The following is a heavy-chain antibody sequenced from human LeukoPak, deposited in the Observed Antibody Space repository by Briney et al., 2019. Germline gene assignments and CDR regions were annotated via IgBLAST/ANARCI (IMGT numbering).Heavy chain of an antibody. J-gene: IGHJ4*02. D-gene: IGHD3-10*01. V-gene: IGHV4-59*01. Sequence: SETLSLTCTVPGGSISSYYCSWIRQPTGKGLEWIGYIYYSGSTNYNPSLKSRVTISVDTSKNQFSMNLNSVTAAADTAVYYCARHYDSGTYPLDFWGQGILVTVS. CDR2: IYYSGST. CDR3: ARHYDSGTYPLDF. CDR1: GGSISSYY.